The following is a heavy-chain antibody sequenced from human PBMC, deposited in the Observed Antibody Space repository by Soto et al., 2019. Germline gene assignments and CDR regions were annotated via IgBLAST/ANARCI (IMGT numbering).Heavy chain of an antibody. CDR1: GYTFTSYG. V-gene: IGHV1-18*01. CDR2: ISAYNGNT. D-gene: IGHD6-19*01. CDR3: ARDYGRSGWYLPTWFDP. Sequence: GASVKVSCKASGYTFTSYGISWVRQAPGQGLEWMGWISAYNGNTNYAQKLQGRVTMTTDTSTSTAYMELRSLRSDDTAVYYCARDYGRSGWYLPTWFDPWGQGTLVTVSS. J-gene: IGHJ5*02.